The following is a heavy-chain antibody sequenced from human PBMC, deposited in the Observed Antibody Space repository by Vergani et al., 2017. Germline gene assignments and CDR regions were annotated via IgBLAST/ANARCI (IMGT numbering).Heavy chain of an antibody. CDR3: ARRRDYYDSSGYYHAGWFDP. J-gene: IGHJ5*02. Sequence: QLQLQESGPGLVKPSETLSLTCTVSGGSISSSSYYWGWIRQPPGKGLEWIGSIYYSGGTYYNPSLKSRVTISVDTSKNQFSLKLSSVTAADTAVYYSARRRDYYDSSGYYHAGWFDPWGQGTLVTVSS. CDR2: IYYSGGT. D-gene: IGHD3-22*01. CDR1: GGSISSSSYY. V-gene: IGHV4-39*01.